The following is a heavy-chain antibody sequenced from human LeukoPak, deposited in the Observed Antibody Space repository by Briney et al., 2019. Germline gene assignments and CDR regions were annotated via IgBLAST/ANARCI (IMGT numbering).Heavy chain of an antibody. D-gene: IGHD2-15*01. V-gene: IGHV1-18*01. CDR3: ARDVCGASCSTPEY. Sequence: ASVKVSCKSSGYTFTSYGISWVRQAPGQGHEWMGWISGHNGYTNYAQNLQGRVTVTTDTSTSTAYMELRSLRSDDTAVYYCARDVCGASCSTPEYWGQGTLVTVSS. CDR2: ISGHNGYT. CDR1: GYTFTSYG. J-gene: IGHJ4*02.